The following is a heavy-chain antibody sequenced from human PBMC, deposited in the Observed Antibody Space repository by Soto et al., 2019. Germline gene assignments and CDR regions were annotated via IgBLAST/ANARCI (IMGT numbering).Heavy chain of an antibody. J-gene: IGHJ4*01. CDR2: QSRGDES. V-gene: IGHV4-4*02. CDR1: GAPITTTKW. D-gene: IGHD3-16*01. CDR3: ATQTISYTWGD. Sequence: QVQLQESGPGLLKPSETLSLTCTVSGAPITTTKWWSWVRLPPGKGLEWSGDQSRGDESISNPSLESRFTMTLDKSNNHSSLKLTSLNAAATAIDYCATQTISYTWGDWGRGTSVTVSA.